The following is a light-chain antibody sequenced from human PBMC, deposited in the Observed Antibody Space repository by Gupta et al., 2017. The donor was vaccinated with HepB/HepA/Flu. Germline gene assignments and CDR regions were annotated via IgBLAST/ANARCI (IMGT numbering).Light chain of an antibody. CDR1: QTISSY. CDR3: QQSYSFPFT. J-gene: IGKJ4*01. V-gene: IGKV1-39*01. Sequence: DIKMTQSPSSLSASIGDRVTITCRASQTISSYLNCYQQKPGKAPKLLIYAASSLQSGVPSRFSGSGSGTNFTLTISSLQPEDFATYYCQQSYSFPFTFGGGTKVEIK. CDR2: AAS.